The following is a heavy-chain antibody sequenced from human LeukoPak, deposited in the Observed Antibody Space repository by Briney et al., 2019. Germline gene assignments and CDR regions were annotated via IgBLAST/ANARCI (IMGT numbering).Heavy chain of an antibody. CDR1: GYTFTSYD. CDR3: ARVPSKRSLLWFGEEMNWFDP. J-gene: IGHJ5*02. Sequence: ASVKVSCKASGYTFTSYDINWVRQATGQGLEWMGWMNPNSGNTGYAQKFQGRVTMTRNTSISTAYMELSGLRSEDTAVYYCARVPSKRSLLWFGEEMNWFDPWGQGTLVTVSS. V-gene: IGHV1-8*01. CDR2: MNPNSGNT. D-gene: IGHD3-10*01.